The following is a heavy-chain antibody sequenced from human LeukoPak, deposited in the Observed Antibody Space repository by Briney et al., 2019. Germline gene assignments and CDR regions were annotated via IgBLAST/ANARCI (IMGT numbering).Heavy chain of an antibody. V-gene: IGHV4-34*01. D-gene: IGHD1-26*01. CDR2: INHSGST. CDR1: GGSFSGYY. Sequence: SETLSLTCDVYGGSFSGYYWSWIRQPPGKGLEWIGEINHSGSTNYNPSLKSRVTISVDTSKNQFSLKLSSVTAADTAVYYCARGRSGSCIDPWGQGTLVTVSS. J-gene: IGHJ5*02. CDR3: ARGRSGSCIDP.